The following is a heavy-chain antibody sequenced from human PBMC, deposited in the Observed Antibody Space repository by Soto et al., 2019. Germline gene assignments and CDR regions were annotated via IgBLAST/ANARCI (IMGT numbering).Heavy chain of an antibody. CDR1: GYTFTSYG. V-gene: IGHV1-18*04. CDR3: ARDPFDYGLDY. J-gene: IGHJ4*02. CDR2: ISAYNGNT. Sequence: QVQLVQSGAEVKKPGASVTVSCKASGYTFTSYGISWVRQAPGQGLEWMGWISAYNGNTNYAQKLQGRVTMTTDTSTSTAYIELRSLRSDDTAVYSCARDPFDYGLDYWGQGTLVTVSS. D-gene: IGHD4-17*01.